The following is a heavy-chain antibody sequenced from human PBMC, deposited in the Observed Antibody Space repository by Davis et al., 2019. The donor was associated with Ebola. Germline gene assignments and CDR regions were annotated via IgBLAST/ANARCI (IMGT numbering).Heavy chain of an antibody. V-gene: IGHV4-34*01. CDR2: ISHGGVS. D-gene: IGHD4-17*01. J-gene: IGHJ4*02. CDR1: GGSFSDYF. Sequence: SETLSLTCAVYGGSFSDYFWSWIRQSPRKGLEWIGKISHGGVSDYNPSLRSRVTISVDTSKNQFSLKLSSVTAADTALYFCARVLGNGDLLLDYWGQGTLVTVSS. CDR3: ARVLGNGDLLLDY.